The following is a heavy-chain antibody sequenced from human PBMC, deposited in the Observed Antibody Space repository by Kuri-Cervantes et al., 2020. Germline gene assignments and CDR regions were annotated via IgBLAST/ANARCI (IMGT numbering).Heavy chain of an antibody. Sequence: ESLKISCTVSGGSISSSSYYWGWIRQPPGKGLEWIGSIYYSGSTYYNPSLKSRVTISVDTSKNQFSLKLSSVTAADTAVYYCARGHYDSSGYFHSHPTYYFDYWGQGTLVTVSS. V-gene: IGHV4-39*01. D-gene: IGHD3-22*01. CDR3: ARGHYDSSGYFHSHPTYYFDY. CDR2: IYYSGST. J-gene: IGHJ4*02. CDR1: GGSISSSSYY.